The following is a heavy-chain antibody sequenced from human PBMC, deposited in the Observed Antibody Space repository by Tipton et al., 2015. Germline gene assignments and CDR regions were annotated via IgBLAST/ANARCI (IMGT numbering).Heavy chain of an antibody. J-gene: IGHJ4*02. V-gene: IGHV4-39*01. D-gene: IGHD6-19*01. CDR2: IYYSGST. Sequence: TLSLTCTVSGGSISSSSYYWGWIRQPPGKGLEWIGSIYYSGSTYSNPSLKSRVTISVDPSKNQFSLKLSSVTAADTAVYYCARTGGVHSSGWEVHWGQGTLVSVSS. CDR1: GGSISSSSYY. CDR3: ARTGGVHSSGWEVH.